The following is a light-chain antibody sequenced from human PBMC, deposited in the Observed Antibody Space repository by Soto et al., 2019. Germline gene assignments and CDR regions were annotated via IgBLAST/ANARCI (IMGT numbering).Light chain of an antibody. V-gene: IGKV3-15*01. CDR2: GAS. J-gene: IGKJ2*01. CDR1: QSVSSD. Sequence: EIVMTQSPAALSVSPGEGATLSCRASQSVSSDLAWYHQKPGQAPRLLIYGASPRATGIPARFSGSGSGTEFTLTINSLQSEDFGVYYCQQYNNWPPYTFGQGTKLEIK. CDR3: QQYNNWPPYT.